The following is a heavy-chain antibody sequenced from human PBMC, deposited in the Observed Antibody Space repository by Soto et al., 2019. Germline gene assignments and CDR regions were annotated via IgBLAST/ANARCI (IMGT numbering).Heavy chain of an antibody. CDR1: GYTFTSYG. V-gene: IGHV1-18*01. J-gene: IGHJ4*02. CDR2: ISAYNGNT. Sequence: GASVKVSCKASGYTFTSYGISWVRQAPGQGLEWMGWISAYNGNTNYAQKLQGRVTMTTDTSTSTAYMELRSLRSDDTAVYYCARDRSAYCSSTSCYDFDYWGQGTLVTVSS. D-gene: IGHD2-2*01. CDR3: ARDRSAYCSSTSCYDFDY.